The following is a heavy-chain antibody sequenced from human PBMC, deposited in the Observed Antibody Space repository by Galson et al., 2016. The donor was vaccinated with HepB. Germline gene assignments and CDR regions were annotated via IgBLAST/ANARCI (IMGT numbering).Heavy chain of an antibody. CDR3: ARGVTGTPYFDF. CDR2: IYKSGST. V-gene: IGHV4-59*01. J-gene: IGHJ4*02. Sequence: SETLSLTCDVYGGSISSYFWSWIRQPPGKGLEWIGYIYKSGSTNYSPSLKSRVTVSVDTSKNQFSLQLRSVTAADTAVYFCARGVTGTPYFDFWGQGALVTVSS. CDR1: GGSISSYF. D-gene: IGHD2-21*02.